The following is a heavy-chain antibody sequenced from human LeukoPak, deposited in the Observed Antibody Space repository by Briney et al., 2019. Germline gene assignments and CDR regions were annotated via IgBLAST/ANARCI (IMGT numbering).Heavy chain of an antibody. CDR3: ARLSYVEMATGGAFDI. V-gene: IGHV4-30-2*01. CDR1: GGSISSGGYS. Sequence: KPSETLSLTCAVSGGSISSGGYSWSWIRQPPGKGLEWIGYIYHSGSTYYNPSLKSRVAISVDTSKNQFSLKLSSVTAADTAVYYCARLSYVEMATGGAFDIWGQGTMVTVSS. CDR2: IYHSGST. D-gene: IGHD5-24*01. J-gene: IGHJ3*02.